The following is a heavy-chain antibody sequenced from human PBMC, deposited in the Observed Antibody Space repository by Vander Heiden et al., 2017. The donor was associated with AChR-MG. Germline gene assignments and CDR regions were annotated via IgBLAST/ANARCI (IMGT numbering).Heavy chain of an antibody. V-gene: IGHV3-23*01. CDR2: IHGSGGTT. CDR1: RFHFSRHA. Sequence: EVHLLESGGGLVQPGGSLRLSCAASRFHFSRHAMSWVRQHPGRGLEWVSTIHGSGGTTFYADSVKGRFTISRDDSKSTLYLEMKSLRAEDTAVYYCALEEWGYFDYWGQGTLVTVSS. J-gene: IGHJ4*02. CDR3: ALEEWGYFDY. D-gene: IGHD1-1*01.